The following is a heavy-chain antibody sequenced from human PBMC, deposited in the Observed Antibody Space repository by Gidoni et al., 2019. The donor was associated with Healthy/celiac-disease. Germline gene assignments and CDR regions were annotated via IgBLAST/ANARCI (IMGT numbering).Heavy chain of an antibody. J-gene: IGHJ4*02. D-gene: IGHD3-10*01. Sequence: QVQLVQSGAEVKKPGSSVKVSCKASGGTFSSYAISWVRQAPGQGLEWMGRIIPILGIANYAQKFQGRVTITADKSTSTAYMELSSLRSEDTAVYYCARDMGYGSGSYYDYWGQGTLVTVSS. CDR1: GGTFSSYA. CDR2: IIPILGIA. V-gene: IGHV1-69*04. CDR3: ARDMGYGSGSYYDY.